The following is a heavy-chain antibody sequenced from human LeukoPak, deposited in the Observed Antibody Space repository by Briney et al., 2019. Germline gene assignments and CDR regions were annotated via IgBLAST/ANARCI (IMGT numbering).Heavy chain of an antibody. CDR1: GGSISSYY. CDR3: ARSAAYYNFWTGYYDALYYMDV. V-gene: IGHV4-59*01. D-gene: IGHD3-3*01. CDR2: IYYSGST. Sequence: PSETLSLTCTVSGGSISSYYWSWIRQPPGKGLEWIGYIYYSGSTNYNPSLKSRVTISVDTSKYQFSLKLSSVTAADTAVYYCARSAAYYNFWTGYYDALYYMDVWGXGTTVTVSS. J-gene: IGHJ6*03.